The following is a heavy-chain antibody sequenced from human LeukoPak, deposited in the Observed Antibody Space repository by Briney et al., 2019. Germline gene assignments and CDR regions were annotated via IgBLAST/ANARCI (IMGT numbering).Heavy chain of an antibody. Sequence: GGSLRLSCAASGFTFSDYAMKWVRQAPGKGLEWVSAISRTSAYIYYSDSVRGRFTISRDNAKNSVYLQMDSLRAEDTAVYYCARDERRYCHDSSCYPGDYWGQGTLVTVSS. CDR2: ISRTSAYI. J-gene: IGHJ4*02. CDR1: GFTFSDYA. D-gene: IGHD6-6*01. V-gene: IGHV3-21*01. CDR3: ARDERRYCHDSSCYPGDY.